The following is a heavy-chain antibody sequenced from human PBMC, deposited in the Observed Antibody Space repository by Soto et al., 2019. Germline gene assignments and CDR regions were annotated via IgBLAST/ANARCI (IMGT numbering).Heavy chain of an antibody. Sequence: GGSLRLSCAASGFTFSSYGMHWVRQAPGKGLEWVAVISYDGSNKYYADSVKGRFTISRDNSKNTLYLQMNSLRAEDTAVYYCAKEGRYCISTSWSGWFDPWGQGTLVTVAS. D-gene: IGHD2-2*01. CDR2: ISYDGSNK. CDR1: GFTFSSYG. V-gene: IGHV3-30*18. CDR3: AKEGRYCISTSWSGWFDP. J-gene: IGHJ5*02.